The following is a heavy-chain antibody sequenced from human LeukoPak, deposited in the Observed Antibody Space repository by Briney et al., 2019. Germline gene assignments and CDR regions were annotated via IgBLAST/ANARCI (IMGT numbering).Heavy chain of an antibody. D-gene: IGHD3-10*01. CDR1: GGSFSGYY. CDR3: ARELWFGEYALDY. Sequence: SETLSLTCAVYGGSFSGYYWSWIRQPPGKVLEWIGEINHSGSTNYNPSRKSRVTISVDTSKNQFSLKLSSVTAADTAVYYCARELWFGEYALDYWGQGTLVTVSS. CDR2: INHSGST. J-gene: IGHJ4*02. V-gene: IGHV4-34*01.